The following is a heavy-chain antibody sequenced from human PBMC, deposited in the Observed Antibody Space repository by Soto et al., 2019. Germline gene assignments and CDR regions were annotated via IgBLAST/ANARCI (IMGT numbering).Heavy chain of an antibody. D-gene: IGHD3-10*01. Sequence: GGSLRLSCAASGFTFSSYAMSWVRQAPGKGLEWVSAISGSGGSTYYADSVKGRFTISRDNSKNTLYLQMNSLRAQDTAVYYCAKDTLWFGELLLQPWGYYYYGMDVWGQGTTVTVSS. V-gene: IGHV3-23*01. J-gene: IGHJ6*02. CDR3: AKDTLWFGELLLQPWGYYYYGMDV. CDR1: GFTFSSYA. CDR2: ISGSGGST.